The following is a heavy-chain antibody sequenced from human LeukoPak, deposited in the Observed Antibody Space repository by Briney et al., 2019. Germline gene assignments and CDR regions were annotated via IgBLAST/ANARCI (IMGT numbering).Heavy chain of an antibody. CDR1: GFTVSSYY. J-gene: IGHJ4*02. D-gene: IGHD5-18*01. CDR3: AREAQLWYYFDY. V-gene: IGHV3-53*01. CDR2: IYTGGGR. Sequence: GGSLRLSCAASGFTVSSYYMNWVRQAPGKELEWVSVIYTGGGRYYADSVRGRFTISRDNAKNSLYLQMNCLRAEDTAVYYCAREAQLWYYFDYWGQGTLVTVSS.